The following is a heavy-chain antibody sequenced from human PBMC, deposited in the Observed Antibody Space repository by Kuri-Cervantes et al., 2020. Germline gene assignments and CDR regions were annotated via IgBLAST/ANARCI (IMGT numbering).Heavy chain of an antibody. Sequence: ASVKVSCKASGYTFTSYGISWVRQAPGQGLEWMGWISAYNGNTNYAQKPQGRVTMTTDTSTSTAYMELRSLRSDDTAVYYCAGDGRVATIQDYYYYGMDVWGQGTTVTVSS. D-gene: IGHD5-12*01. V-gene: IGHV1-18*01. J-gene: IGHJ6*02. CDR1: GYTFTSYG. CDR2: ISAYNGNT. CDR3: AGDGRVATIQDYYYYGMDV.